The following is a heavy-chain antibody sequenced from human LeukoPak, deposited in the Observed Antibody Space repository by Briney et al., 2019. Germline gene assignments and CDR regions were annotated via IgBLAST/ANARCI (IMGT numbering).Heavy chain of an antibody. CDR1: DGSISSSSYY. D-gene: IGHD3-22*01. Sequence: SETLSLTCTVSDGSISSSSYYWGWLRQPPGKGLEWIVSMYYSGSTYYNPSLKSRVTISVDTSKNQFSLKLSSVTVADTAVYYCARHEYYHDSIGNEWRASAFDNWGQGTLVTVSS. J-gene: IGHJ4*02. CDR2: MYYSGST. CDR3: ARHEYYHDSIGNEWRASAFDN. V-gene: IGHV4-39*01.